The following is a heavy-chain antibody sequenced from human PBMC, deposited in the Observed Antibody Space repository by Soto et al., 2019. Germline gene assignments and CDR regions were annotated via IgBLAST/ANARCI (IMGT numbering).Heavy chain of an antibody. J-gene: IGHJ6*03. CDR2: VYRGGST. CDR1: GGNISSYH. V-gene: IGHV4-59*01. D-gene: IGHD2-2*01. CDR3: AKEMGFCTTTSCHAGPLYYYMDV. Sequence: SETLSLSCTVSGGNISSYHWTWIRKPPGKGLEWLGDVYRGGSTNYNPSLRSRLTMSVDTSNNQFSLRLSSVTAADTAVYYCAKEMGFCTTTSCHAGPLYYYMDVWGKGPTITVSS.